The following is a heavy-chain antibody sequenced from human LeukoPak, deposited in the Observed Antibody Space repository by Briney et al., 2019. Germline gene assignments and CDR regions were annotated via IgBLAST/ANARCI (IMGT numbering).Heavy chain of an antibody. D-gene: IGHD3-9*01. J-gene: IGHJ4*02. V-gene: IGHV3-30*18. CDR3: AKDYDISRTPPDY. CDR2: ISYDGSNK. Sequence: TGGSLRLSCAASGFTFSSYGMHWVRQAPGKGLEWVAVISYDGSNKYYADSVKGRFTISRDNSKNTLYLQMNSLRAEDTAVYYCAKDYDISRTPPDYWGQGTLVTVSS. CDR1: GFTFSSYG.